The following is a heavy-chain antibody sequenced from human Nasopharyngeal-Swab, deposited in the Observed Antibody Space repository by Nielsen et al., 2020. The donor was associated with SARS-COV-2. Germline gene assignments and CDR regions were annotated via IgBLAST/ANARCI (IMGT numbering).Heavy chain of an antibody. V-gene: IGHV3-30-3*01. J-gene: IGHJ2*01. Sequence: GESLKISCAASGFTFSNYAMHWVRQAPGKGLEWVAVISYDGSNKYYADSVKGRFTISRDNSKNTLYLQMNSLRAEDTAVYYCARADYGDWYFDLWGRGTLVTVSS. CDR3: ARADYGDWYFDL. CDR1: GFTFSNYA. CDR2: ISYDGSNK. D-gene: IGHD4-17*01.